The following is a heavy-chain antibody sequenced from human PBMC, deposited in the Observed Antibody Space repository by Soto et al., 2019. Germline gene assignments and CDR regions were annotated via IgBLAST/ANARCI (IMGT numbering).Heavy chain of an antibody. CDR1: GGSISSSNW. D-gene: IGHD1-26*01. CDR2: IYHSGST. V-gene: IGHV4-4*02. J-gene: IGHJ4*02. CDR3: ARGGIVGAPFDY. Sequence: PSETLSLTIAVSGGSISSSNWWSWVRQPPGKGLEWIGEIYHSGSTNYNPPLKSRVTISVDKSKNQFSLKLSSVTAADTAVYYCARGGIVGAPFDYWGQGTLVTVSS.